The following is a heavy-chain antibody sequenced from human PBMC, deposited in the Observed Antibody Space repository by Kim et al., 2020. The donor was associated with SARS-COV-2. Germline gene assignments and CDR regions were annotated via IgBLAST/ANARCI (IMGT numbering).Heavy chain of an antibody. V-gene: IGHV4-34*01. Sequence: SETLSLTCAVYGGSFSGYYWSWIRQPPGKGLEWIGEINHSGSTNYNPSLKSRVTISVDTSKNQFSLKLSSVTAADTAVYYCARGQSHYYDYVWGSYRYTRGSSYFDYWGQGTLVTVSS. CDR2: INHSGST. D-gene: IGHD3-16*02. CDR1: GGSFSGYY. J-gene: IGHJ4*02. CDR3: ARGQSHYYDYVWGSYRYTRGSSYFDY.